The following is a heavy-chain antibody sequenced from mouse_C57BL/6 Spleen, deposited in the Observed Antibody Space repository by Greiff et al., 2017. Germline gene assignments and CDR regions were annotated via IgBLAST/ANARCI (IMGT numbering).Heavy chain of an antibody. V-gene: IGHV1-50*01. J-gene: IGHJ1*03. Sequence: QVQLQQPGAELVKPGASVKLSCKASGYTFTSYWMQWVKQRPGQGLEWIGEIDPSASYTNYNQKFKGKATLTVDTSSSTAYMQLSSLTSEDSAVYYCARRADYWYFDVWGTGTTVTVSS. CDR2: IDPSASYT. D-gene: IGHD3-3*01. CDR3: ARRADYWYFDV. CDR1: GYTFTSYW.